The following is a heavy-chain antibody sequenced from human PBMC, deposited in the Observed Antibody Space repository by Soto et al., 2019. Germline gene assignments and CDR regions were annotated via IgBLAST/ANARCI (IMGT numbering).Heavy chain of an antibody. V-gene: IGHV1-18*04. CDR3: ARQIVVVPAAIQGYNWFDP. Sequence: VQLVQSGAEVKKPGASVKVSCKASGYTFTSYGISWVRQAPGQGLEWMGWISAYNGNTNYAQKLQGRVTMTTDTSTSTAYMELRSLRSDDTAVYYCARQIVVVPAAIQGYNWFDPWGQGTLVTVSS. CDR2: ISAYNGNT. CDR1: GYTFTSYG. D-gene: IGHD2-2*01. J-gene: IGHJ5*02.